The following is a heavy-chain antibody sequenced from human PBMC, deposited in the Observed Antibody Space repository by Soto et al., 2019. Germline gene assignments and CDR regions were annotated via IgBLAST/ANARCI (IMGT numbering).Heavy chain of an antibody. CDR1: GGSFSGYY. V-gene: IGHV4-34*01. CDR2: INHSGST. Sequence: QVQLQQWGAGLLKPSETLSLTCAVYGGSFSGYYWSWIRQPPGKGLEWIREINHSGSTNYNPSLKSRVTISVDTSKNQFSLKLSSVTAADTAVYYCARLRKTGYCSGGSCYGPGAFDIWGQGTMVTVSS. J-gene: IGHJ3*02. CDR3: ARLRKTGYCSGGSCYGPGAFDI. D-gene: IGHD2-15*01.